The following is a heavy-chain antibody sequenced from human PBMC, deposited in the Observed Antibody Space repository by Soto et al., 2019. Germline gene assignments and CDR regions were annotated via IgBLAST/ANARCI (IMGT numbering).Heavy chain of an antibody. CDR2: IRNKAKSYTT. J-gene: IGHJ4*02. D-gene: IGHD3-10*01. V-gene: IGHV3-72*01. CDR1: GFTFSDHY. Sequence: GGSLILSCAASGFTFSDHYMDWVRQAPGKGLEWVGRIRNKAKSYTTEYAASVKGRFTVSRDDSKSLVYLQMNSLKTEDTAVYFCTRESYGAPDFWGQGTLVTVSS. CDR3: TRESYGAPDF.